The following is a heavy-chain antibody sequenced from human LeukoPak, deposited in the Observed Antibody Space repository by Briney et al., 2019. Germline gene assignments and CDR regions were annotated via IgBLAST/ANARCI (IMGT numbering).Heavy chain of an antibody. CDR3: ARDKGKDYYDSSGYYY. V-gene: IGHV3-66*01. CDR1: GFTVSSNY. CDR2: IYSGGST. J-gene: IGHJ4*02. D-gene: IGHD3-22*01. Sequence: GGSLRLSCAASGFTVSSNYMSWVRQAPGKGLEWVSVIYSGGSTYYADSVKGRFTISRDKSKNTLYLQMNSLRAEDTAVYYCARDKGKDYYDSSGYYYWGQGTLVTVSS.